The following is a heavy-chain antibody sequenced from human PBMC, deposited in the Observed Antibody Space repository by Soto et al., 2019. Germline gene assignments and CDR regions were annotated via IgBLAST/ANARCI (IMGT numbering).Heavy chain of an antibody. CDR3: VRDFRGAVAGSEFDH. CDR1: GFTFSNYA. Sequence: EVQLLESGGGLVQPGGSLRLSCAVSGFTFSNYAMTWVRQAPGKGLEWVSLMSGNGGRIVYADSVKGRFTISRDNAMNRLYLQMDSLRADDTGVYYCVRDFRGAVAGSEFDHWGQGTLVTVSS. D-gene: IGHD6-19*01. CDR2: MSGNGGRI. V-gene: IGHV3-23*01. J-gene: IGHJ4*02.